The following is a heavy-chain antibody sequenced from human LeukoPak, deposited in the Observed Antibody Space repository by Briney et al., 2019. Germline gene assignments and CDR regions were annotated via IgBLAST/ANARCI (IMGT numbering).Heavy chain of an antibody. Sequence: GASVKVSCKASGYTFTSYGISWVRQAPGQGLEWMGWISAYNGNTNYAQKLQGRVTMTTDTSTSTAYMELRSLRSDDTAVYYCARGVSSGYYRYYYYMDVWGKGTTVTVSS. CDR3: ARGVSSGYYRYYYYMDV. CDR2: ISAYNGNT. V-gene: IGHV1-18*01. CDR1: GYTFTSYG. J-gene: IGHJ6*03. D-gene: IGHD3-22*01.